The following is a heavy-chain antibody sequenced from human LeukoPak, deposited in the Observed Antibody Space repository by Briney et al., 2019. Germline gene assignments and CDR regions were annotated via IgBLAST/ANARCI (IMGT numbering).Heavy chain of an antibody. V-gene: IGHV3-23*01. J-gene: IGHJ4*02. D-gene: IGHD6-13*01. CDR2: ITGSGGNT. Sequence: GGSLRLSCAASGFTFSSYAMHWVRQTPGKGLEWVSAITGSGGNTEYADSVKGRFTISRDNSKNTLYLQINSLRAEDTAVYYCAKSGSIWYYFDYWGQGTLVTVSS. CDR1: GFTFSSYA. CDR3: AKSGSIWYYFDY.